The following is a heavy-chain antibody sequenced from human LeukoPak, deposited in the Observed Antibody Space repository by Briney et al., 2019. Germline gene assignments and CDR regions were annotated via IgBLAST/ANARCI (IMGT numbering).Heavy chain of an antibody. CDR2: IYYSGST. V-gene: IGHV4-59*01. CDR1: GGSISSYY. CDR3: TRGLIAYYYMDV. D-gene: IGHD3-22*01. Sequence: SETLSLTCTVSGGSISSYYWSWLRQPPGKGLEWIGNIYYSGSTNYNPSLKSRVTISVDTSKNQFSLKLSSVTAADTAVYYCTRGLIAYYYMDVWGKGTTVTISS. J-gene: IGHJ6*03.